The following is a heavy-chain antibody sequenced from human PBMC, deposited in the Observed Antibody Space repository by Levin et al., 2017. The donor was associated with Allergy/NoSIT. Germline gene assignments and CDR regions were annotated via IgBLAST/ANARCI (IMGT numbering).Heavy chain of an antibody. J-gene: IGHJ3*02. CDR3: AHNKGAFDS. CDR1: GFSLSTSEVG. V-gene: IGHV2-5*02. CDR2: IYWDDDK. Sequence: QTLSLTCTFSGFSLSTSEVGVGWIRQPPGQALEWLALIYWDDDKRYSPSLKSRLTITKDTSKNQVVLTMTNMDPVDTATYYCAHNKGAFDSWGQGTMVTVAS.